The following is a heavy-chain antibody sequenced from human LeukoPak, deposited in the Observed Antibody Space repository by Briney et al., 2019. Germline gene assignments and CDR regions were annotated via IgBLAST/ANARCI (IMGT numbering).Heavy chain of an antibody. J-gene: IGHJ6*03. V-gene: IGHV4-34*01. CDR3: ASIINDSSGSYYYYYYMDV. Sequence: SETLSLTCAVYGGSFSGYYWSWIRQPPGKGLEWIGEINHSGSTNYNPSLKSRVTISADTSKNQFSLKLSSVTAADTAVYYCASIINDSSGSYYYYYYMDVWGKGTTVTVSS. D-gene: IGHD3-22*01. CDR1: GGSFSGYY. CDR2: INHSGST.